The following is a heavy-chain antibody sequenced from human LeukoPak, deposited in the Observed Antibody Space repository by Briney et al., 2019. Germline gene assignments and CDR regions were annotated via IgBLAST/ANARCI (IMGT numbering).Heavy chain of an antibody. CDR1: GFTFSSYA. D-gene: IGHD3-22*01. V-gene: IGHV3-23*01. Sequence: GGPLRLSCAASGFTFSSYAMSWVRQAPGKGLEWVSAISGSGGSTYYADSVKGRFTISRDNSKNTLYLQMNSLRAEDTAVYYCAKHPLTYYYDSSGYYLYYFDYWGQGTLVTVSS. J-gene: IGHJ4*02. CDR2: ISGSGGST. CDR3: AKHPLTYYYDSSGYYLYYFDY.